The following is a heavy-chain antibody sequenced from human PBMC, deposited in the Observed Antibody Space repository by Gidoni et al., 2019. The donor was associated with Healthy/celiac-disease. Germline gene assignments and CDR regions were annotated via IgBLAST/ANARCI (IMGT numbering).Heavy chain of an antibody. CDR2: IYSGGST. CDR3: ARAYYYDSSGYYPDAFDI. V-gene: IGHV3-53*02. D-gene: IGHD3-22*01. CDR1: GFTVSSNY. Sequence: EVQLVETGGGLIQPGGSLRLSCAASGFTVSSNYMSWVRQAPGKGLEWVSVIYSGGSTYYADSVKGRFTISRDNSKNTLYLQMNSLRAEDTAVYYCARAYYYDSSGYYPDAFDIWGQGTMVTVSS. J-gene: IGHJ3*02.